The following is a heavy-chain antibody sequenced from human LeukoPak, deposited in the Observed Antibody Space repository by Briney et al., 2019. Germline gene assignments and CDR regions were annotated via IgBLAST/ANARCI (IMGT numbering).Heavy chain of an antibody. Sequence: PGGSLRLSCAVSGGSISSYYWSWIRQPPGKGLEWIGYIYYSGSTNYNPSLKSRVTISVDTSKNQFSLKLSSVTAADTAVYYCARGTHYDILTGLIPTGGWFDPWGQGTLVTVSS. CDR3: ARGTHYDILTGLIPTGGWFDP. V-gene: IGHV4-59*01. D-gene: IGHD3-9*01. CDR2: IYYSGST. J-gene: IGHJ5*02. CDR1: GGSISSYY.